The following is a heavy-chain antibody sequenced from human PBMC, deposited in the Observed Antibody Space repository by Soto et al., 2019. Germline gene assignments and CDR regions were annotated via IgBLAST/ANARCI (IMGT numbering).Heavy chain of an antibody. J-gene: IGHJ3*02. CDR2: IWYDGSNK. D-gene: IGHD3-22*01. Sequence: GGSLRLSCAASGFTFSSYGMHWVRQAPGKGLEWVAVIWYDGSNKYYADSVKGRFTISRDNSKNTLYLQMNSLRAEDTAVYYFARDDNYDGSGSEAFDIWAKGQWSPSPQ. CDR1: GFTFSSYG. CDR3: ARDDNYDGSGSEAFDI. V-gene: IGHV3-33*01.